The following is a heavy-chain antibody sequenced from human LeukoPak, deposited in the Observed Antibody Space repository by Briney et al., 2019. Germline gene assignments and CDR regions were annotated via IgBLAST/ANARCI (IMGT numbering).Heavy chain of an antibody. D-gene: IGHD3-10*01. CDR1: GFIFITYG. CDR2: ISGNNGET. V-gene: IGHV1-18*01. Sequence: ASVTVSFMSSGFIFITYGISWVRQAPGQGGEVMGWISGNNGETKYEQKFQGRVTMTTDTSTPTAYMEIGSLRSDDTAVYYCARVRGAGSYFFRGDTYYFDLWGHGTLVTVSS. J-gene: IGHJ4*01. CDR3: ARVRGAGSYFFRGDTYYFDL.